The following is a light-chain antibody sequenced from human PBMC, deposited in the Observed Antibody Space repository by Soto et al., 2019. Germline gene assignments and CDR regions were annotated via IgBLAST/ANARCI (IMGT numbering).Light chain of an antibody. CDR3: SPGSETPPRT. V-gene: IGKV1-39*01. CDR2: AAS. Sequence: SLFAVSVSKKDRVNIICRASPAISNYFNWYQHKPGKAPILLIYAASSLQSGVPSRFSGSGSGTDFTLTINCLLPADDAICDCSPGSETPPRTFGHVTSVDIK. J-gene: IGKJ1*01. CDR1: PAISNY.